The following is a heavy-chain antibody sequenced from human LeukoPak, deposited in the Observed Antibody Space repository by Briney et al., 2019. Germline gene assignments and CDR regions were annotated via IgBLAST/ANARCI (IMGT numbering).Heavy chain of an antibody. CDR1: GFTFSSYA. D-gene: IGHD3-10*01. CDR3: AREVYYGSGSRKYYFDF. J-gene: IGHJ4*02. CDR2: ISYDGSNQ. Sequence: GESLRLSCAASGFTFSSYAMHWVRQAPGKGLEWVTLISYDGSNQYYADSVKGRFTISRDNSKHTPYLQMNSLRAEDTAVYYCAREVYYGSGSRKYYFDFWGQGTLVTVSS. V-gene: IGHV3-30*01.